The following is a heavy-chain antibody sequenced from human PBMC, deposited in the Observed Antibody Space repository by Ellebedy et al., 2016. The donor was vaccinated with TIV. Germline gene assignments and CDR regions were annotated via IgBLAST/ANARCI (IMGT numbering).Heavy chain of an antibody. V-gene: IGHV3-74*01. J-gene: IGHJ4*02. D-gene: IGHD3-16*01. CDR2: LDSDGSRT. CDR1: GFTFSNYW. CDR3: VRDGSYDYGDY. Sequence: PGGSLRLSCAASGFTFSNYWMHWVRQAPGKGLEWVSRLDSDGSRTSYADTVRGRFTIPRDNAKNTLYLQMNSLRVEDTAVYYCVRDGSYDYGDYWGQGTVVTVSS.